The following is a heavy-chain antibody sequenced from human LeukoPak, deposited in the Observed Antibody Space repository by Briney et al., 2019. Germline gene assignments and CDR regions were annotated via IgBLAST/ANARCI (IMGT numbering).Heavy chain of an antibody. CDR2: ISSSSSYI. CDR3: ARDSHPPYYYDSSGYRSMDV. Sequence: GGSLRLSCAASGFTFENFWMHWVRQVPGKGLEWVSSISSSSSYIYYADSVKGRLTISRDNAKNSLYLQMNSLRAEDTAVYYCARDSHPPYYYDSSGYRSMDVWGQGTTVTVSS. D-gene: IGHD3-22*01. J-gene: IGHJ6*02. V-gene: IGHV3-21*01. CDR1: GFTFENFW.